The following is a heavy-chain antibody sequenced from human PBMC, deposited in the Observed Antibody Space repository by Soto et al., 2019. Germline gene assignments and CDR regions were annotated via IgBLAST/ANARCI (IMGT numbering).Heavy chain of an antibody. CDR2: INAGNGNT. CDR3: ATSYSAYDYHYYYGMDV. D-gene: IGHD5-12*01. Sequence: EASVKVSCKASGYTFTNYAIHWVRQAPGQRLEWMGWINAGNGNTEYSQKFQGRVTITRDTSASTAYMELSSLRSEDTAVYYCATSYSAYDYHYYYGMDVWGQGTTVTVSS. CDR1: GYTFTNYA. J-gene: IGHJ6*02. V-gene: IGHV1-3*01.